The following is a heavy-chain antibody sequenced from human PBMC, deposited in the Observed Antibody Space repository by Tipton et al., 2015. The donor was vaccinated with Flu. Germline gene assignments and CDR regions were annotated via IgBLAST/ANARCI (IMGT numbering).Heavy chain of an antibody. J-gene: IGHJ2*01. D-gene: IGHD2-2*02. Sequence: QVQLVQSGAEVKKPGSSVKVSCKASGGTFSRYAFSWVRQAPGQGLEWMGGIIPIIGTTHYAQNFQDRVTISADEATSTAYMERSSLKSEDTAMYYCVRNACSSLSCYNFGPYWYFDLWGRGTLVTVSS. CDR3: VRNACSSLSCYNFGPYWYFDL. CDR1: GGTFSRYA. CDR2: IIPIIGTT. V-gene: IGHV1-69*01.